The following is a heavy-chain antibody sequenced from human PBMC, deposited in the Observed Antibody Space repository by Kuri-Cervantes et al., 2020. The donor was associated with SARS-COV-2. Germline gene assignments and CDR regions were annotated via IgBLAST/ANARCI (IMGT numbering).Heavy chain of an antibody. Sequence: GESLKISCKGSGYSFTSYWFGWVRQMPGKGLEWMGIIYPGDSDTRYSPSFQGQVTISADKSISTAYLQWSSLKASDTAMYYCARHLTGSYWYYYYMDVWGKGTTVTVSS. CDR3: ARHLTGSYWYYYYMDV. D-gene: IGHD2-8*02. J-gene: IGHJ6*03. CDR1: GYSFTSYW. V-gene: IGHV5-51*01. CDR2: IYPGDSDT.